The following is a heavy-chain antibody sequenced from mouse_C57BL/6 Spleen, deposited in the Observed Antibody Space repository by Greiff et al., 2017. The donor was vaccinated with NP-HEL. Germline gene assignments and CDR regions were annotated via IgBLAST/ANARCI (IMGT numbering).Heavy chain of an antibody. CDR2: IHPNSGST. D-gene: IGHD1-1*01. CDR1: GYTFTSYW. J-gene: IGHJ1*03. Sequence: QVQLQQSGAELVKPGASVKLSCKASGYTFTSYWMHWVKQRPGQGLEWIGMIHPNSGSTNYNEKFKSKATLTVDKSSSTAYMQLSSLTSEDSAVYYCARSPIYYYGKGYFDVWGTGTTVTVSS. V-gene: IGHV1-64*01. CDR3: ARSPIYYYGKGYFDV.